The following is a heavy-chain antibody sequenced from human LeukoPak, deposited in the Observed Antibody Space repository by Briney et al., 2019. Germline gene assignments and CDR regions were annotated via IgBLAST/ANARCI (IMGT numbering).Heavy chain of an antibody. Sequence: ASVKVSCKASGYTFTGYYMHWVRQASGQGLEWMGWINPNSGGTNYAQKFQGRVTMTRDTSISTAYMELSRLRSDDTAVYYCARGSLLWFGELSSGMDVWGQGTTVTVSS. CDR1: GYTFTGYY. CDR2: INPNSGGT. CDR3: ARGSLLWFGELSSGMDV. J-gene: IGHJ6*02. D-gene: IGHD3-10*01. V-gene: IGHV1-2*02.